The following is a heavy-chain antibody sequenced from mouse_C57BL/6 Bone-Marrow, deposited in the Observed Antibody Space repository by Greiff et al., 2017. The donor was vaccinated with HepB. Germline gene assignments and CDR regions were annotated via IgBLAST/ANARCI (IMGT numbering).Heavy chain of an antibody. CDR2: IWSGGST. CDR3: ARNPNWDEDYAMDY. CDR1: GFSLTSYG. J-gene: IGHJ4*01. Sequence: VQLVESGPGLVQPSQSLSITCTVSGFSLTSYGVHWVRQSPGKGLEWLGVIWSGGSTDYNAAFISRLSISKDNSKSQVFFKMNSLQADDTAIYYCARNPNWDEDYAMDYWGQGTSVTVSS. D-gene: IGHD4-1*01. V-gene: IGHV2-2*01.